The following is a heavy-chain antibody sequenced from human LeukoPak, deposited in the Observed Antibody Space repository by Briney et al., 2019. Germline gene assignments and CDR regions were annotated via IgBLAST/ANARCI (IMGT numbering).Heavy chain of an antibody. Sequence: ASVKVSCKASGYTFSGYDMHWVRQAPGQGPEWMGWINPYSGGTNYAQKFQGRVTMTRDTSISTAYMELSRLRSDDTAMYYCARDEDPYAFDIWGQGTMVTVSS. CDR3: ARDEDPYAFDI. CDR2: INPYSGGT. V-gene: IGHV1-2*02. D-gene: IGHD2-15*01. J-gene: IGHJ3*02. CDR1: GYTFSGYD.